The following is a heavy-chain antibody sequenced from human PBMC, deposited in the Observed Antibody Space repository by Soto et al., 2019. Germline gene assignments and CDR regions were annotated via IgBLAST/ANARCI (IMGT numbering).Heavy chain of an antibody. D-gene: IGHD3-22*01. Sequence: EVQLLESGGGLVQPGGSLRLSCAASGFTFSSYAMSWVRQAPGKGLEWSSAFSGSGGSTYYADSVKGRFTISRDNSKNTLYLQMNSLRAEDTAVYYCAKVILDYYDSSGFTYYFDYWGQGTLVTVSS. CDR2: FSGSGGST. J-gene: IGHJ4*02. CDR1: GFTFSSYA. CDR3: AKVILDYYDSSGFTYYFDY. V-gene: IGHV3-23*01.